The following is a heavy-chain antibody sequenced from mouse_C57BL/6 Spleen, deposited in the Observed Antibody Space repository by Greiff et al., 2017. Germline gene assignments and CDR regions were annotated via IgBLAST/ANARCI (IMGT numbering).Heavy chain of an antibody. J-gene: IGHJ2*01. V-gene: IGHV5-4*01. Sequence: EVQRVESGGGLVKPGGSLKLSCAASGFTFSSYAMSWVRQTPEKRLEWVATISDGGSYTYYPDNVKGRFTISRDNAKNNLYLQMSHLKSEDTAMYYCARDKTGYDYFDYWGQGTTLTVSS. CDR2: ISDGGSYT. CDR3: ARDKTGYDYFDY. D-gene: IGHD1-2*01. CDR1: GFTFSSYA.